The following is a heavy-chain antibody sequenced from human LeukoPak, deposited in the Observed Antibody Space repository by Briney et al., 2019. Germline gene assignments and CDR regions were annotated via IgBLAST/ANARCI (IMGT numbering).Heavy chain of an antibody. V-gene: IGHV3-30*02. CDR1: GFTFNSFA. Sequence: GGSLRLSCAASGFTFNSFAMHWVRQAPGKGLEWVAFIQYDGSEKQYADSVKGRFTISRDNSKNTLYLQMNSLRAEDTAVYYCATDRDYYDSSGYYFDYWGQGTLVTVSS. CDR2: IQYDGSEK. J-gene: IGHJ4*02. CDR3: ATDRDYYDSSGYYFDY. D-gene: IGHD3-22*01.